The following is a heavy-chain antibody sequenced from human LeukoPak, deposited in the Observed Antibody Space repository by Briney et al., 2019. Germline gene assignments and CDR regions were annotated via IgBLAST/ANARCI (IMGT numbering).Heavy chain of an antibody. D-gene: IGHD2-2*01. Sequence: ASVKVSCKASGYTFTSYYMHWVRQAPGQGLEWMGIINPSGGSTSYAQKFQGRVTMTRDTSTSTVYMELSSLRSEDTAVYYCASATSSQRHFDYWGQGTLVTVSS. CDR2: INPSGGST. CDR3: ASATSSQRHFDY. V-gene: IGHV1-46*01. CDR1: GYTFTSYY. J-gene: IGHJ4*02.